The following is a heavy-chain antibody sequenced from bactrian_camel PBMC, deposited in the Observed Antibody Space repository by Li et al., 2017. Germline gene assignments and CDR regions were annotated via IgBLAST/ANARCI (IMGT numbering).Heavy chain of an antibody. CDR1: AYTPANVR. CDR3: AAGWFLKYGLGTFCAPSVSGPVRYSY. V-gene: IGHV3S63*01. D-gene: IGHD5*01. Sequence: HVQLVESGGGSVQAGGSLRLSCAFDAYTPANVRMAWFRQAPGEKREGVASIRPGGTTTAYASSVRGRFSISQDNAKNTVYLQMTSLKPEDTAMYYCAAGWFLKYGLGTFCAPSVSGPVRYSYWGQGTQVTVS. J-gene: IGHJ4*01. CDR2: IRPGGTTT.